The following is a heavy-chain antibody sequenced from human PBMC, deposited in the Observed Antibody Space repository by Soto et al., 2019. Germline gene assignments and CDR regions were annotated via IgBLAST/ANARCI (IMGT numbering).Heavy chain of an antibody. Sequence: EVKLLESGGGLAQPGGSLRLACEVSGFSFTTYAMSWVRQAPGKGLDWVSGIGGSGSATYYADSVKGRFTISRDNSKNTVYLQMNRLRDEDTAVYYCARNSSGMDVWGQGNTVSVSS. CDR3: ARNSSGMDV. D-gene: IGHD6-19*01. V-gene: IGHV3-23*01. CDR1: GFSFTTYA. J-gene: IGHJ6*02. CDR2: IGGSGSAT.